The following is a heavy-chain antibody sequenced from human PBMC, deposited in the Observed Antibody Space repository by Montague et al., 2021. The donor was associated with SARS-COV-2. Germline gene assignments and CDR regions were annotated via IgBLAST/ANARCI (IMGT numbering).Heavy chain of an antibody. CDR2: INAGNGDT. D-gene: IGHD6-19*01. CDR3: ARVPRIAVADEFLDY. Sequence: SVKVSFKASGYPFTNYAMHWVRQAPGQRLEWMGWINAGNGDTQYSQKFQGRVTITRDTSASTAYMELSSLRSADTAVYYCARVPRIAVADEFLDYWGQGTLVTVSS. CDR1: GYPFTNYA. J-gene: IGHJ4*02. V-gene: IGHV1-3*01.